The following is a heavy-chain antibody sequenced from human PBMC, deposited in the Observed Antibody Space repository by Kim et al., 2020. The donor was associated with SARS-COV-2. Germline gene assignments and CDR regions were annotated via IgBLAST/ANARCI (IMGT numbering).Heavy chain of an antibody. V-gene: IGHV3-48*04. J-gene: IGHJ3*01. CDR3: VRENCWAFDV. D-gene: IGHD2-15*01. CDR2: ISGSGTIT. CDR1: GFTLSLYS. Sequence: GGSLRLSCATSGFTLSLYSMNWVRQSPGKGLEWVSHISGSGTITKHADSVRGRFTISRDNAKNSLFLQVNGLRADDTAVYYGVRENCWAFDVWGQGTLV.